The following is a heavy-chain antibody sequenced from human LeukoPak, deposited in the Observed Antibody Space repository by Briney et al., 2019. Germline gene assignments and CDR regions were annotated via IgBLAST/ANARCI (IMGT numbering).Heavy chain of an antibody. CDR1: GGSISSYY. D-gene: IGHD6-19*01. J-gene: IGHJ5*02. CDR3: ASSPNSSDWYPAPLNWFDP. CDR2: IYYSGST. V-gene: IGHV4-59*01. Sequence: SETLSLTCTVSGGSISSYYWSWIRQPPGKGLEWIGYIYYSGSTNYNPSLKSRVTISVDTSKNQFSLKLSSVTAADTAVYYCASSPNSSDWYPAPLNWFDPWGQGTLVTVSS.